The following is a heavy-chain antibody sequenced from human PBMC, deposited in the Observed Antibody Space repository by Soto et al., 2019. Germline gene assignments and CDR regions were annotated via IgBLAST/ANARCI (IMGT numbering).Heavy chain of an antibody. Sequence: SETLSLTCTVSGGSVTNSSYYWGWIRQSPGKGLEWIGSVYYRGRSYSKSSVKSRATISVDTSKNRFSLSLNSVTASDTAVYFCVSQRTTVPTQAYFDYWGPGALVTVSS. V-gene: IGHV4-39*01. D-gene: IGHD4-17*01. CDR2: VYYRGRS. CDR1: GGSVTNSSYY. CDR3: VSQRTTVPTQAYFDY. J-gene: IGHJ4*02.